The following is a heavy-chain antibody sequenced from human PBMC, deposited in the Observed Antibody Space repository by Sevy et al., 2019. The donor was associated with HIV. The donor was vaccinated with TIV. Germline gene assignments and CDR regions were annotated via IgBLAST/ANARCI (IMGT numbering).Heavy chain of an antibody. CDR1: GGSITTYY. CDR3: AREPVNYYGSGSYLGSWFDP. Sequence: SETLSLTCTVSGGSITTYYWNWIRQPAGKGLEWIGRIYTSGSTNYNPSLKSRVTMSLDTSKNQFSLKLSSVTAADTAVYYCAREPVNYYGSGSYLGSWFDPWGQGTLVTVSS. J-gene: IGHJ5*02. CDR2: IYTSGST. D-gene: IGHD3-10*01. V-gene: IGHV4-4*07.